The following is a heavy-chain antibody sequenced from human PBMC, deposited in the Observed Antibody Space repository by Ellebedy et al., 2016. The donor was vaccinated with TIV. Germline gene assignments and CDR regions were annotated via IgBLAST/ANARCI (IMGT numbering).Heavy chain of an antibody. D-gene: IGHD3-10*01. CDR3: VSSVSVDAFDL. V-gene: IGHV4-59*12. J-gene: IGHJ3*01. CDR2: LYYTGST. CDR1: GGSLSDNY. Sequence: SETLSLTCAVSGGSLSDNYWTWIRQPPGKGLEWIGYLYYTGSTNYNPSLKSRVTISVNTPRNQFSLKLNSVTAADTAVYYCVSSVSVDAFDLWGQGTMVTVPS.